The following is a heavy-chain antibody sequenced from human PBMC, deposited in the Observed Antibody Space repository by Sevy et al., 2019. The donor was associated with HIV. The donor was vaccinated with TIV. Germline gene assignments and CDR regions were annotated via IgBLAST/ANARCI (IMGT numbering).Heavy chain of an antibody. D-gene: IGHD1-1*01. J-gene: IGHJ4*02. V-gene: IGHV3-30-3*01. CDR2: ISTDGNIK. CDR1: LSTFSASA. CDR3: TTGLRGRSTGYDGWHDFFDK. Sequence: GGSLRLSCAASLSTFSASAMDWVRQAPGKGLEWVAVISTDGNIKYYADSVKGRFTISRDNSKNMVSLQMNSLRPHDTAMYYCTTGLRGRSTGYDGWHDFFDKWGQGTLVTVSS.